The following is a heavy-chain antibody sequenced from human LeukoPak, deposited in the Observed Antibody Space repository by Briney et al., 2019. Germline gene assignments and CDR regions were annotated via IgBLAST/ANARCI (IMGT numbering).Heavy chain of an antibody. CDR1: GFTFSSYG. V-gene: IGHV3-30*02. CDR3: AKEEWAVAGLFDY. Sequence: GGSLRLSCAASGFTFSSYGMHWVRQAPGKGLEWVAFIRYDGSNKYYADSVKGRFTISRDNSKNTLYLQMNSLRAEDTAVYYCAKEEWAVAGLFDYWGQGTLVTVSS. J-gene: IGHJ4*02. CDR2: IRYDGSNK. D-gene: IGHD6-19*01.